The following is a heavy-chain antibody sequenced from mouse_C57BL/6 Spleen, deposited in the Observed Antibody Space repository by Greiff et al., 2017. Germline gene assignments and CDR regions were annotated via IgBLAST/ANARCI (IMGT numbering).Heavy chain of an antibody. Sequence: EVKLVESGGGLVKPGGSLKLSCAASGFTFSSYAMSWVRQTPEKRLEWVATIRDGGSYTYYPDNVKGRFTLSRDNAKNNLYLQMSQLKSGDTAMYCAARVSTGTGYFDYWGQGTTLTVSS. CDR3: ARVSTGTGYFDY. CDR1: GFTFSSYA. V-gene: IGHV5-4*03. J-gene: IGHJ2*01. CDR2: IRDGGSYT. D-gene: IGHD4-1*02.